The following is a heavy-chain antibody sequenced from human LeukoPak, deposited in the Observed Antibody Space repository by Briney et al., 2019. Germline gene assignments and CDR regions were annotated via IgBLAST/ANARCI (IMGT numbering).Heavy chain of an antibody. CDR2: INWDGSSI. V-gene: IGHV3-43D*03. J-gene: IGHJ4*02. CDR3: AKGSGYSYFDY. D-gene: IGHD5-18*01. CDR1: GFTFDDYA. Sequence: GGSLGLSCAASGFTFDDYAMHWVRQAPGKGLGGVSLINWDGSSIYYAASLKGRFTSSRDNSKSSLYLQMNSLRVEDTALYYCAKGSGYSYFDYWGQGTLVTVSS.